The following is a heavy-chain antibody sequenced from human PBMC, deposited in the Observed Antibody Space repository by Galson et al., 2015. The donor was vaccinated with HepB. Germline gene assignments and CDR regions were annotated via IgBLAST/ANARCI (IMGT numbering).Heavy chain of an antibody. Sequence: QSGAEVTKPGESLKISCKGSGYSFTSYWIGWVRQMPGKGLEWMGIIYPGDSDTRYSPSFQGHVTISVDKYISTAYLQWSSLKASDTAMYYCARRSTSSWYFFDYWGQGTLVTVSS. CDR1: GYSFTSYW. CDR3: ARRSTSSWYFFDY. D-gene: IGHD6-13*01. CDR2: IYPGDSDT. J-gene: IGHJ4*02. V-gene: IGHV5-51*01.